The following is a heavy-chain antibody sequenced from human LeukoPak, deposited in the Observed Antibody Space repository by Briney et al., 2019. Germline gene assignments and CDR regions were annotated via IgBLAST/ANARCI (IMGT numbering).Heavy chain of an antibody. CDR1: GFTFSRYD. J-gene: IGHJ4*02. D-gene: IGHD5-12*01. CDR2: ISNDGGNK. CDR3: AKCGYSGCHLIDY. Sequence: GRSLRLSCAASGFTFSRYDIHWVRQAPGKGLEWVAGISNDGGNKYYAESVKGRFTISRDNSKNTLYLQMDSLRAEDKAVYYCAKCGYSGCHLIDYWGQGTLVTVSS. V-gene: IGHV3-30*18.